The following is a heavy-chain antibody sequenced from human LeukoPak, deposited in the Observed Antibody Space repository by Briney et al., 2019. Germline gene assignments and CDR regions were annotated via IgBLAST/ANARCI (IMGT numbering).Heavy chain of an antibody. CDR1: GGTFSSYA. J-gene: IGHJ4*02. D-gene: IGHD6-19*01. CDR3: ASRLAVAGTIPDY. CDR2: IIPILGIA. Sequence: SVKVSCKASGGTFSSYAISWVRQAPGQGLEWMGRIIPILGIANYAQKFQGRVTITADKSTSAAYMELSSLRSEDTAVYYCASRLAVAGTIPDYWGQGTLVTVSS. V-gene: IGHV1-69*04.